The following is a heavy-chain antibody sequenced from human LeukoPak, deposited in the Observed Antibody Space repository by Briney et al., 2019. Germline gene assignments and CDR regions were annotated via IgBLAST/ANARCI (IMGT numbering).Heavy chain of an antibody. D-gene: IGHD6-13*01. V-gene: IGHV3-9*01. CDR1: GFSFDDYA. CDR2: TSWNSGSI. CDR3: AKGYSSSWSLPFDY. Sequence: GGSLRLSCAASGFSFDDYAMHWVRQAPGKGLEWVSGTSWNSGSIGYADSVKGRFTISKDNVKNSLYLHMNTLRAEGTAFYYCAKGYSSSWSLPFDYWGQGTLVTVSS. J-gene: IGHJ4*02.